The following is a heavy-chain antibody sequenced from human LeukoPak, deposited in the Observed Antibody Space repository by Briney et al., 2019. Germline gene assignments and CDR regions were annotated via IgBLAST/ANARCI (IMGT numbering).Heavy chain of an antibody. CDR1: GGSISSYY. CDR3: ARSSTVIYGDYYLDY. CDR2: IYYSGST. D-gene: IGHD4-17*01. V-gene: IGHV4-59*01. Sequence: SETLSLTCTVSGGSISSYYWSWIRQPPGKGLEWIGYIYYSGSTNYNPSFKSRVTISVDTSKNQFSLKLTSVTAADTAVYYCARSSTVIYGDYYLDYWGQGTLVTVSS. J-gene: IGHJ4*02.